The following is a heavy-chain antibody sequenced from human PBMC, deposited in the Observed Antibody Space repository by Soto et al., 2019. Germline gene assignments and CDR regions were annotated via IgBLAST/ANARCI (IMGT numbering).Heavy chain of an antibody. CDR1: GGSISSNSYS. V-gene: IGHV4-39*01. CDR3: ARHGSGYYPGSLDY. Sequence: SETLSLTCSVSGGSISSNSYSWGWIRQPPGKGLEWIATLYSDRDTYYNPSLKSRVTISADTSQNQFSLDLTSVTATDTAVYYCARHGSGYYPGSLDYWGQGTLVTVSS. J-gene: IGHJ4*02. CDR2: LYSDRDT. D-gene: IGHD3-22*01.